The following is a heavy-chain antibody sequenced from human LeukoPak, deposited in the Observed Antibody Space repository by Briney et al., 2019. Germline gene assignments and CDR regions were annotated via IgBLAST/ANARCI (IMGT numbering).Heavy chain of an antibody. J-gene: IGHJ4*02. Sequence: SETLSLTCTVSGGSISSYYWSWIRQPPGKGLEWIGSIYHSGSTYYNPSLKSRVTISVDMSKNQFSLKLSSVTAADTAVYYCARDPSVTIFGVVTYFDYWGQGTLVTVSS. CDR2: IYHSGST. CDR3: ARDPSVTIFGVVTYFDY. D-gene: IGHD3-3*01. V-gene: IGHV4-38-2*02. CDR1: GGSISSYY.